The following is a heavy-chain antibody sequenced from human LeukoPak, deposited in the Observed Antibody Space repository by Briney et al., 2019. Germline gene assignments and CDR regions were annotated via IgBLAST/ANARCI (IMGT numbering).Heavy chain of an antibody. D-gene: IGHD2-2*01. J-gene: IGHJ4*02. CDR2: ISAYNGNT. CDR3: ARDYSAYCSSTSCYPAY. CDR1: GYTFTSYG. V-gene: IGHV1-18*01. Sequence: ASVKVSCKASGYTFTSYGISWVRQAPGQGLEWMGWISAYNGNTNYAQKLQGRVTMTTDTSTSTAYMELRSLRSDDTAVYYCARDYSAYCSSTSCYPAYWGQGTLVTVSS.